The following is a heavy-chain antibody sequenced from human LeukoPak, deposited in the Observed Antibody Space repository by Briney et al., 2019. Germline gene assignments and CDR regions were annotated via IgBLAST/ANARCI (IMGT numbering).Heavy chain of an antibody. Sequence: SETLSLTCAVYGGSFSGYYWSWIRQPPGKGLEWIGEINHSGSTNYNPSLKSRVTISVDTSKNQFSLKQSSVTAADTAVYYCARGRGCSGGSCLEYFQHWGQGTLVTVSS. CDR3: ARGRGCSGGSCLEYFQH. CDR2: INHSGST. J-gene: IGHJ1*01. CDR1: GGSFSGYY. D-gene: IGHD2-15*01. V-gene: IGHV4-34*01.